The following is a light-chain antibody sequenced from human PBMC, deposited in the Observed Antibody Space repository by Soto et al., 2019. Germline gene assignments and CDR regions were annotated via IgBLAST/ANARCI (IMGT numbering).Light chain of an antibody. CDR2: DES. Sequence: EIVLTQSPTTLSLSPGDRATLSCRASQSLSSSLAWYRHQPGQAPRLLIYDESSRATGIPDRFSASGSGTHFTLTISSLQPEDFGVYCCQHRSNWPSVTFGGGTKVEIK. CDR1: QSLSSS. V-gene: IGKV3-11*01. CDR3: QHRSNWPSVT. J-gene: IGKJ4*01.